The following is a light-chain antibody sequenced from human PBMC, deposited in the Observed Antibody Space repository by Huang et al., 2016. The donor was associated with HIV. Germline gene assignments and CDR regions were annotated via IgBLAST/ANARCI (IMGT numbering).Light chain of an antibody. CDR2: EAS. Sequence: EIVLTQSPATLSLSPGERATLSCRASQSVRGSLAWYQQKPGQAPSLLIYEASNRATGIPARFSGSGSGTDFTLTISSLEPEDFAVYYCQQRSNWPPTLTFGGGTKVEIK. J-gene: IGKJ4*01. V-gene: IGKV3-11*01. CDR3: QQRSNWPPTLT. CDR1: QSVRGS.